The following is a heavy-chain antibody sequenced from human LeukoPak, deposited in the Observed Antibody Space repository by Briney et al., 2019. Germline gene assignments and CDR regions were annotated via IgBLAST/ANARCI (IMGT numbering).Heavy chain of an antibody. V-gene: IGHV3-74*01. CDR3: AREANTAFDY. CDR2: INYDGTST. D-gene: IGHD2/OR15-2a*01. CDR1: GVTFGSYW. J-gene: IGHJ4*02. Sequence: GGSLRLSCVASGVTFGSYWMHWVRQAPGKGLVWVSRINYDGTSTTYADSVKGRFTVPRDNGKKTVSLQINSLRPDDTAVYYCAREANTAFDYWGQGTLVTVSS.